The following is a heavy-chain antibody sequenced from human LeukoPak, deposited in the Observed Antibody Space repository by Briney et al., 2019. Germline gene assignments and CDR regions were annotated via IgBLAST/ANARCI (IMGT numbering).Heavy chain of an antibody. Sequence: ASVKVSCKASVYTFTNFYIHWVRQAPGQGLEWMGWMNPNSGDTSYAREFQGRVTMTRDTSLSTAYMELSRLRSDDTAVYFCARRPINCIITNCYVDYWGQGTLVTVSS. V-gene: IGHV1-2*02. CDR1: VYTFTNFY. CDR3: ARRPINCIITNCYVDY. J-gene: IGHJ4*02. CDR2: MNPNSGDT. D-gene: IGHD2-2*01.